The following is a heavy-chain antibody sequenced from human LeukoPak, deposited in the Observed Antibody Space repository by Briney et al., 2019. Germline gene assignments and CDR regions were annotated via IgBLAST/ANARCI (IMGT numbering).Heavy chain of an antibody. V-gene: IGHV3-72*01. CDR3: AKGYYLSDY. J-gene: IGHJ4*02. CDR2: IRSKVDSYTT. CDR1: GLTFSDHH. D-gene: IGHD2-8*01. Sequence: GGSLRLSCAASGLTFSDHHMDWVRQAPGKRLEWVGRIRSKVDSYTTEYAASVKGRFTISRDDSKKSLLLQMNSLRAEDTAVYYCAKGYYLSDYWGQGTLVTVSS.